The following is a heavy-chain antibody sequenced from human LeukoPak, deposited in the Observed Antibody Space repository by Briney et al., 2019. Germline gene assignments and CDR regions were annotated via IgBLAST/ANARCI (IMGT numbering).Heavy chain of an antibody. CDR3: ASGVGYYYYYMDV. Sequence: PSQTLSLTCNVSGGSISSGSYYWSWIRQPAGKGLEWIGRIYTSGSTNYNPSLKSRVTISVDTSKNQFSLKLSSVTAADTAVYYCASGVGYYYYYMDVWGKGTTVTVSS. D-gene: IGHD1-26*01. CDR1: GGSISSGSYY. J-gene: IGHJ6*03. V-gene: IGHV4-61*02. CDR2: IYTSGST.